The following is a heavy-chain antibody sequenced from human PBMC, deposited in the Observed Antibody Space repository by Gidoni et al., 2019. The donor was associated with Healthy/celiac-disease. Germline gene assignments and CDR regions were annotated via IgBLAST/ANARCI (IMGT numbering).Heavy chain of an antibody. V-gene: IGHV2-70*01. D-gene: IGHD3-22*01. CDR3: VRETYYYDSSGYYGMDV. Sequence: QVTLRESGPALVKPTQTLTLTCTFSGFPLSTSGMCVSWIRQPPWKALEWLALIDWDDDKYYSTSLKTRLTISKDTSKNQVVLTMTNMDPVDTATYYCVRETYYYDSSGYYGMDVWGQGTTVTVSS. CDR1: GFPLSTSGMC. J-gene: IGHJ6*02. CDR2: IDWDDDK.